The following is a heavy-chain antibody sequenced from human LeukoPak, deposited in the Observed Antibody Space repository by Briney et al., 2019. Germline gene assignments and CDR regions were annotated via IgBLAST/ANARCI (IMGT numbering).Heavy chain of an antibody. Sequence: GESLKISCKGSGYSFTSYWIGWVRQMPGKGLEWMGIVYPGDSDTKYSPSFQGRVTISADKSISTSFLQWNSLKASDTAMYYCARHDSTSATNYWGQGTLVTVSS. CDR3: ARHDSTSATNY. D-gene: IGHD2/OR15-2a*01. CDR2: VYPGDSDT. V-gene: IGHV5-51*01. CDR1: GYSFTSYW. J-gene: IGHJ4*02.